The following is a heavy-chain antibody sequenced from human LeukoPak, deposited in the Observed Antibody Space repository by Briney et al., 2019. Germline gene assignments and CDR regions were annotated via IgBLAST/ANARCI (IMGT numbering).Heavy chain of an antibody. V-gene: IGHV3-9*01. J-gene: IGHJ6*02. CDR1: GFTFDDYA. D-gene: IGHD2-2*01. Sequence: CMSLRLSCAASGFTFDDYAMHWVRQAPGQGLEWVSVISWNSGSIGYADSVKGRFTISRDNAKNSLYLQMNSLRAEDTALYYCAKDSCSSTSCYYYYGMDVWGQGTTVTVSS. CDR3: AKDSCSSTSCYYYYGMDV. CDR2: ISWNSGSI.